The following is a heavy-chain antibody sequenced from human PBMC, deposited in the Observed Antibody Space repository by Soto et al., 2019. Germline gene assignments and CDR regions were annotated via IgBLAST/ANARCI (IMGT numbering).Heavy chain of an antibody. CDR2: IDPSDSYT. CDR3: AKPTGYGSSWFRNYNFGMDV. V-gene: IGHV5-10-1*01. Sequence: PGESLKISCKGSGYSFTSYWISWVRQMPGKGLEWMGRIDPSDSYTNYSPSFQGHVTISADKSISTAYLQWSSLKASDTAVYYCAKPTGYGSSWFRNYNFGMDVWGQGTTVTVSS. J-gene: IGHJ6*02. D-gene: IGHD6-13*01. CDR1: GYSFTSYW.